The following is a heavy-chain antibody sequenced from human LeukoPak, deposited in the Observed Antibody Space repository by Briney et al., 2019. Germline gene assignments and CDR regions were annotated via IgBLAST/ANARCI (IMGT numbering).Heavy chain of an antibody. D-gene: IGHD5-12*01. CDR3: ARGRGGYSGYGNDP. CDR1: GYSIGSGYY. CDR2: MYHSGST. V-gene: IGHV4-38-2*02. J-gene: IGHJ5*02. Sequence: SETLSLTCSVSGYSIGSGYYWTWIRQPPGKGLEWIGNMYHSGSTYNNPSLKSRVTISVDTSKNQFSLQLSSVSAADTAVYYCARGRGGYSGYGNDPWGQGTLVTVSS.